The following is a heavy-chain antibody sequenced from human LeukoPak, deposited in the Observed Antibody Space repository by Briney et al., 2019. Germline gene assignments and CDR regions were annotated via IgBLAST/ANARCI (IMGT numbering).Heavy chain of an antibody. Sequence: PSETLSLTCAVYGGSFSGYYWSWIRQTTGKGLEWMGEINHSGSTNYNPSLKSRVTISVDTSKNQFSLKLSSVTAADTAVYYCAREIRYCSGGSCYSRAGYYYYGMDVWGQGTTVTVSS. CDR2: INHSGST. CDR3: AREIRYCSGGSCYSRAGYYYYGMDV. J-gene: IGHJ6*02. D-gene: IGHD2-15*01. V-gene: IGHV4-34*01. CDR1: GGSFSGYY.